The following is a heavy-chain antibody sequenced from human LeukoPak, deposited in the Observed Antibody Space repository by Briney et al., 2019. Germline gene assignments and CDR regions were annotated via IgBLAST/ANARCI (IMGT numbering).Heavy chain of an antibody. Sequence: ASVKVSCKASGYTFTGYYMHWVRQAPGQGLEWMGWINPNSGSTNYAQKFQGRVTMTRDTSISTAYMELSRLRSDDTAVYYCARSERGYSYGYGDYWGQGTLVTVSS. CDR2: INPNSGST. CDR1: GYTFTGYY. CDR3: ARSERGYSYGYGDY. V-gene: IGHV1-2*02. J-gene: IGHJ4*02. D-gene: IGHD5-18*01.